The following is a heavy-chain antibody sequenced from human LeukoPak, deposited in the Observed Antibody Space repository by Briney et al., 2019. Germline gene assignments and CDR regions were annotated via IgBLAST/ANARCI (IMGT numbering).Heavy chain of an antibody. Sequence: SETLSLTCTVSGGSISSYYWSWIRQPPGKGLEWIGYIYYSGSTNYNPSLKSRVTISVDTSKNQFSLKLSSVTAADTAVYYCARGTGRLSSKNWFDPWGQGTLVTVSS. D-gene: IGHD2/OR15-2a*01. V-gene: IGHV4-59*12. CDR3: ARGTGRLSSKNWFDP. CDR1: GGSISSYY. CDR2: IYYSGST. J-gene: IGHJ5*02.